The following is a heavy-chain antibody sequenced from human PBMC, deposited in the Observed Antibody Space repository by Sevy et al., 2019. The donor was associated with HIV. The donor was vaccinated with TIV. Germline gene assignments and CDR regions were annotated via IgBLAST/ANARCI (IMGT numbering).Heavy chain of an antibody. D-gene: IGHD6-19*01. CDR1: GYTFTSYD. Sequence: ASVKVSCKASGYTFTSYDINWVRQATGQGLEWMGWMNPNSGNTGYAQKFQGRVTMTRNTSISTAYMELSSLRSEDTAVYYCARVGGFVTAVACTVGYNWFDPWGQGTLVTVSS. V-gene: IGHV1-8*01. J-gene: IGHJ5*02. CDR3: ARVGGFVTAVACTVGYNWFDP. CDR2: MNPNSGNT.